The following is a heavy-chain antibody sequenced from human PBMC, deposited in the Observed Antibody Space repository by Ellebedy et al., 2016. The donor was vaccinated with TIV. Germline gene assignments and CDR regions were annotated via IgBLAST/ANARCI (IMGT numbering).Heavy chain of an antibody. J-gene: IGHJ5*02. CDR1: GFTFSNYA. CDR2: LTGSGDDT. CDR3: ARGGVGGTIDP. Sequence: GGSLRLSXATSGFTFSNYAMTWVRQAPGKGLEWVSALTGSGDDTYYAHSVKGRFTISRDNSKNTLYLQMNSLRAEDTAVYYCARGGVGGTIDPWGQGTLVTVSS. V-gene: IGHV3-23*01. D-gene: IGHD1-26*01.